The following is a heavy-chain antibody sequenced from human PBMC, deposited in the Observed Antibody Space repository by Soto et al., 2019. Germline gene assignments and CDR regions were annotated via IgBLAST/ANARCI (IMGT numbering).Heavy chain of an antibody. J-gene: IGHJ4*02. V-gene: IGHV3-49*03. CDR3: TREYYDYIWGSYRPYYFDY. CDR1: GFTFGDYA. CDR2: IRSKAYGGTT. Sequence: PGGSLRLSCTASGFTFGDYAMSWFRQAPGKGLEWVGFIRSKAYGGTTEYAASVKGRFTISRDDSKSIAYLQMNSLKTEDTAVYYCTREYYDYIWGSYRPYYFDYWGQGTLVTVSS. D-gene: IGHD3-16*02.